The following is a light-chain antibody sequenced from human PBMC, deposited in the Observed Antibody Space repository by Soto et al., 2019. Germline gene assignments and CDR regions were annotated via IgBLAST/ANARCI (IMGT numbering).Light chain of an antibody. V-gene: IGKV1-33*01. CDR2: DAS. CDR3: QQYNNWPPIT. J-gene: IGKJ5*01. Sequence: IQMTQSPSSLSASVGDGVTIACRPCQDISNYLNWYQQKLGKAPKLLIYDASNLETGVPSRFSGSGSGTEFTLTISSLQSEDFAVYYCQQYNNWPPITFGQGTRLEI. CDR1: QDISNY.